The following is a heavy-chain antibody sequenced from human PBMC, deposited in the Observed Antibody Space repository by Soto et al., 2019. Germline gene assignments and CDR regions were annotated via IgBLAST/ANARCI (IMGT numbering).Heavy chain of an antibody. CDR1: GGSISGYV. D-gene: IGHD6-13*01. V-gene: IGHV4-59*01. J-gene: IGHJ4*02. CDR2: IYYSGST. CDR3: AKENGYSSSWFEFDY. Sequence: SETLSLTCTVSGGSISGYVGSWMRQPPGKELEWIGYIYYSGSTNYNPSLKSRITMSVDSSKNQFSLKLSSVTAADTAVYYCAKENGYSSSWFEFDYWGQGTLVTVSS.